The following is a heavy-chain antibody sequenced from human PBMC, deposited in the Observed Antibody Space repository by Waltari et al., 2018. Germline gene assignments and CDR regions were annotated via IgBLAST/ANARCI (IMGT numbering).Heavy chain of an antibody. D-gene: IGHD5-18*01. CDR3: ATGIQLWFGFDY. Sequence: QVQLQESGPGLVKPSETLSLTCTASGGSFSTYYWSWIRQPPGKGLEWIGYIHYSGSTKYNHSLKSRVTISVDTSRNQFSLKLNSMTAADTAVYYCATGIQLWFGFDYWGQGTLVTVSS. J-gene: IGHJ4*02. CDR1: GGSFSTYY. CDR2: IHYSGST. V-gene: IGHV4-59*01.